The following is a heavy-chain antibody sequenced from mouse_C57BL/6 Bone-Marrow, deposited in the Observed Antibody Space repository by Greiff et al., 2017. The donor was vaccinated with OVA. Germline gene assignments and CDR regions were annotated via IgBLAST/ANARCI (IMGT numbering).Heavy chain of an antibody. V-gene: IGHV5-17*01. CDR2: ISSGSSSI. D-gene: IGHD2-2*01. J-gene: IGHJ4*01. Sequence: EVQRVESGGGLVKPGGSLKLSCAASGFTFSDYGMHWVRQAPEKGLEWVAYISSGSSSIYYADTVKDRFTIPRDNAKNTLFLQMTSLRSEDTAMYYCSMIWLPRPCYCAIDYWGQGTSVTVSS. CDR1: GFTFSDYG. CDR3: SMIWLPRPCYCAIDY.